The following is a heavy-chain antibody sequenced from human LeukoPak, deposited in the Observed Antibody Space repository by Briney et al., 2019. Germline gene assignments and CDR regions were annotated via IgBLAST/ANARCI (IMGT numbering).Heavy chain of an antibody. V-gene: IGHV1-8*01. CDR2: MNPNSGNT. J-gene: IGHJ4*02. Sequence: ASVRVSCKASGYTFTSYDINWVRQAPGQGLEWMGWMNPNSGNTGYAQKFQGRVTMTRNTSTSTAYMELSSLKSEDTAVYYCARENSGSYWGGYYFDYWGQGTLVTVSS. D-gene: IGHD1-26*01. CDR3: ARENSGSYWGGYYFDY. CDR1: GYTFTSYD.